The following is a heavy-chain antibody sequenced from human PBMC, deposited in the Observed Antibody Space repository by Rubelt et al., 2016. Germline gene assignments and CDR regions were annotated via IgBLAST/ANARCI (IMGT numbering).Heavy chain of an antibody. Sequence: QVQLQQWGAGLLKPSETLSLTCAAYGGSFSIYYWSWIRQPPGKGLEWLGEINHSGITNYNPSLTSRVTISVDTAKKQFSLRLISVTAAETAVYYWASSRFSDLFRSFDIWGQGTMVTVSS. CDR1: GGSFSIYY. V-gene: IGHV4-34*01. D-gene: IGHD2-21*01. CDR3: ASSRFSDLFRSFDI. J-gene: IGHJ3*02. CDR2: INHSGIT.